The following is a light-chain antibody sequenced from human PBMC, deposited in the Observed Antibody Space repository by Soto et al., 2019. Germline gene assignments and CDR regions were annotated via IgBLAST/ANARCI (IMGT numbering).Light chain of an antibody. CDR3: QHHSNWLWT. Sequence: EIVLTQSPATLSLSPVERATLSCMASQSVSRYLAWYQQKPGQAPRLLIYHASNRATGIPARFSGSGSGTDFTLTISSLEPEDFAIYYCQHHSNWLWTFGQGTKVDIK. V-gene: IGKV3-11*01. CDR2: HAS. J-gene: IGKJ1*01. CDR1: QSVSRY.